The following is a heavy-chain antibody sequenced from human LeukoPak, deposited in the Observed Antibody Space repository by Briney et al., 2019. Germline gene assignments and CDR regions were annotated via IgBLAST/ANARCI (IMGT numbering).Heavy chain of an antibody. CDR1: GFTFSSYA. D-gene: IGHD6-6*01. V-gene: IGHV3-30-3*01. J-gene: IGHJ4*02. CDR2: ISYDGSNK. Sequence: PGRSLRLSCAASGFTFSSYAMHWVRQAPGKGLEWVAVISYDGSNKYYADSVKGRFTISRDNYKNTLYLQMNSLRAEDTAVYYCARDTGYSSSSFFDYWGQGTLVTVSS. CDR3: ARDTGYSSSSFFDY.